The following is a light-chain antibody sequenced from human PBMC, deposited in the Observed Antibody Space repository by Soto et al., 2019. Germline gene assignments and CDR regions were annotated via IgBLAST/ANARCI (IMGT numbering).Light chain of an antibody. Sequence: GASVTITCRASQDISTWLAWYQLKPGKAPKLLIFAASSLLTGVPSRFSGSGSGTEFTLTISGLQAEDFATYYCQQANSFFALTFGGGTHVEIK. CDR1: QDISTW. CDR3: QQANSFFALT. V-gene: IGKV1-12*01. J-gene: IGKJ4*01. CDR2: AAS.